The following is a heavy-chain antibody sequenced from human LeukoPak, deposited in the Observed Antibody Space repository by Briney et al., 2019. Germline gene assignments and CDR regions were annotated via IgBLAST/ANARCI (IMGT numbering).Heavy chain of an antibody. Sequence: GGSLRLSCAASGFTFSSYSMNWVRQAPGKGLEWVSSINSSSSCIYYADSVKGRFPISRDNAKYSLYLQMNSLRAEDTAVYYCASGFDWIANWFDPWGQGTLVTVSS. CDR2: INSSSSCI. CDR1: GFTFSSYS. D-gene: IGHD3-9*01. J-gene: IGHJ5*02. V-gene: IGHV3-21*01. CDR3: ASGFDWIANWFDP.